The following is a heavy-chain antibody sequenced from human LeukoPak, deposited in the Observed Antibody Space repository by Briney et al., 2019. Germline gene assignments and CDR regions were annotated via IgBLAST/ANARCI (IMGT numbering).Heavy chain of an antibody. D-gene: IGHD3-22*01. CDR3: ARVLVYYDSSGYPRGAFDI. CDR1: GGSFSGYY. J-gene: IGHJ3*02. CDR2: IIYSGNT. Sequence: SETLSLTCAVYGGSFSGYYWGWIRQPPGRGLEWIGGIIYSGNTYYNPSLKSRVTISVDTSKNQFSLKLSSVTAADTAVYYCARVLVYYDSSGYPRGAFDIWGQGTMVTVSS. V-gene: IGHV4-34*12.